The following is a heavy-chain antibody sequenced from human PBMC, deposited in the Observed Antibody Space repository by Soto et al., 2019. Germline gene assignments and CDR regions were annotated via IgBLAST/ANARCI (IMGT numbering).Heavy chain of an antibody. CDR3: ARNSQKVDTAMGLDF. CDR1: GGTFSSYA. V-gene: IGHV1-69*12. CDR2: IIPIFGTA. D-gene: IGHD5-18*01. J-gene: IGHJ4*02. Sequence: QVQLVQSGAEVKKPGSSVKVSCKDSGGTFSSYAITWVRQAPGQGLEWMGGIIPIFGTANYAQKFQGRVTITADESTSTAYPGPSILRSEDTAVYYCARNSQKVDTAMGLDFWGQGTLVTVSA.